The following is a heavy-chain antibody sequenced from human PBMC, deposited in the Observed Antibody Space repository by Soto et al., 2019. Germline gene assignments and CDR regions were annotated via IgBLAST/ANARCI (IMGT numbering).Heavy chain of an antibody. CDR2: IYYSGST. Sequence: SETLSLTCTVSGGSISSYYWSWIRQSPGKGLEWIGYIYYSGSTNYNPSLKSRVTISVDTSKNQFSLKLSSVTAADTAVYYCARVPLGYCSSTSCKPYYMDYWGQGTLVTVSS. CDR1: GGSISSYY. J-gene: IGHJ4*02. CDR3: ARVPLGYCSSTSCKPYYMDY. D-gene: IGHD2-2*01. V-gene: IGHV4-59*01.